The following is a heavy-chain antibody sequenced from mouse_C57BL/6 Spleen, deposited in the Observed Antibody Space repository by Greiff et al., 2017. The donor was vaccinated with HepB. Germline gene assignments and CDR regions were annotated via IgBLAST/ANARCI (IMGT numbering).Heavy chain of an antibody. Sequence: QVQLQQPGAELVKPGASVKLSCKASGYTFTSYWMHWVKQRPGQGLEWIGMIHPNSGSTNYNEKFKSKATLTVDKASSTAYMQLSSLTSEDSAVYYCAGANWVSWFAYWGQGTLVTVSA. CDR3: AGANWVSWFAY. CDR2: IHPNSGST. J-gene: IGHJ3*01. D-gene: IGHD4-1*01. CDR1: GYTFTSYW. V-gene: IGHV1-64*01.